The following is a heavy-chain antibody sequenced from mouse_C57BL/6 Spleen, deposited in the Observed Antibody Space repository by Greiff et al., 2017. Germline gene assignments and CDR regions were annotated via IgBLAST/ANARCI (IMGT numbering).Heavy chain of an antibody. CDR2: ISYDGSN. D-gene: IGHD2-3*01. CDR1: GYSITSGYY. CDR3: AREGGYYSSWFAY. Sequence: VQLKESGPGLVKPSQSLSLTCSVTGYSITSGYYWNWIRQFPGNKLEWMGYISYDGSNNYNPSLKNRISITRDTSKNQFFLKLNSVTTEDTATYYCAREGGYYSSWFAYWGQGTLVTVSA. V-gene: IGHV3-6*01. J-gene: IGHJ3*01.